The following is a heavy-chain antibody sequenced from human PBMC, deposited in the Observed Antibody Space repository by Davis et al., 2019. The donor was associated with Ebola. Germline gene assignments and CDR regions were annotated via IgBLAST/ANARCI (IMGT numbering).Heavy chain of an antibody. V-gene: IGHV1-46*01. CDR3: ARDGPDYYGLDV. Sequence: AASVQVSCRAFGYTFTNYYVHWVRQAPGQGLEWTGVINPSAGYTNYDQKLQGRVTITRDTSTSTVYMEVRRLRSDDTAVYYCARDGPDYYGLDVWGQGTAVTVSS. J-gene: IGHJ6*02. CDR2: INPSAGYT. CDR1: GYTFTNYY.